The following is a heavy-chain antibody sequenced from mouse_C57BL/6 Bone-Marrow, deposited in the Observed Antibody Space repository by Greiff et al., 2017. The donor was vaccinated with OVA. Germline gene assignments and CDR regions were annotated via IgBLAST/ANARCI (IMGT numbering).Heavy chain of an antibody. V-gene: IGHV5-17*01. Sequence: EVKVVESGGGLVKPGGSLKLSCAASGFTFSDYGMHWVRQAPEKGLEWVAYISGGSSTIYYADTVKGRFPISRDNAKNTLFLQMTSLRSEDTAMYYCARFNYWYFDDWGTGTTVTVSS. CDR1: GFTFSDYG. J-gene: IGHJ1*03. CDR3: ARFNYWYFDD. CDR2: ISGGSSTI.